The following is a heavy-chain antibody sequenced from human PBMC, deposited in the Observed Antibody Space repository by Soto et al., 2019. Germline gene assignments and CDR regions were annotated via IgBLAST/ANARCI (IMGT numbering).Heavy chain of an antibody. V-gene: IGHV4-39*01. CDR2: IYYSGST. J-gene: IGHJ3*02. CDR3: ARSGGNYAFDI. Sequence: SETLSLTCTVSGGSISSSSYYWGWIRQPPGKGLEWIGSIYYSGSTYYNPSLKSRVTISVDTSKNLFSLKLSSVTAADTAVYYCARSGGNYAFDIWGQGTMVTVSS. D-gene: IGHD3-22*01. CDR1: GGSISSSSYY.